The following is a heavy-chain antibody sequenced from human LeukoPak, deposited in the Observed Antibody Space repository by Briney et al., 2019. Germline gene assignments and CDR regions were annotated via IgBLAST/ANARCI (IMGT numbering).Heavy chain of an antibody. CDR1: GYTFTSYD. CDR2: MNPNSGNT. D-gene: IGHD6-19*01. J-gene: IGHJ5*02. V-gene: IGHV1-8*01. CDR3: ARGRAVAGERWFDP. Sequence: ASVKVSCKASGYTFTSYDINWVRQATGQGLEWMGWMNPNSGNTGYAQKFQGRVTMTRNTSISTAYMELSSLRSEDTAVYYCARGRAVAGERWFDPWGQGTLVTVSS.